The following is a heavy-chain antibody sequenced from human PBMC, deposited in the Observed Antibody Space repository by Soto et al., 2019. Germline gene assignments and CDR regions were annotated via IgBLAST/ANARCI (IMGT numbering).Heavy chain of an antibody. Sequence: VQLVQSGAEVKKPGVSVRISCTASGISYTTYAIHWVRQAPGQGLEWMGWINAGNGDTRYSQRFQGRVTLTRDTSATTTYMDLSSLRSEDTSIYYCARAISGYVTWGQGTLVTVSS. CDR1: GISYTTYA. CDR2: INAGNGDT. J-gene: IGHJ4*02. CDR3: ARAISGYVT. V-gene: IGHV1-3*01. D-gene: IGHD5-12*01.